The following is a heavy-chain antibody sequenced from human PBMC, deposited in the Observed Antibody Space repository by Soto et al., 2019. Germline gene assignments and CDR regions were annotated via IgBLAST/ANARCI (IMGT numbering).Heavy chain of an antibody. V-gene: IGHV1-46*01. Sequence: ASVKVSCKASGYTFTSYYMHWVRQAPGQGLEWMGIINPSNGNTSYAQKFQGRVTITRDTSTSTAYMELSSLRSEDTAVYYCARLGYDILTGYSNFDYWGQG. CDR1: GYTFTSYY. J-gene: IGHJ4*02. CDR2: INPSNGNT. CDR3: ARLGYDILTGYSNFDY. D-gene: IGHD3-9*01.